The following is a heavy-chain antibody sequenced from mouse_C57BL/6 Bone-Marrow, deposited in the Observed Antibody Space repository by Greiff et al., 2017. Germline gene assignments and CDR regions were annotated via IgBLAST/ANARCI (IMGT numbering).Heavy chain of an antibody. CDR2: ISSGGSYT. D-gene: IGHD1-1*01. Sequence: EVKLVESGGDLVKPGGSLKLSCAASGFTFSSSGMSWVRQTPDKRLEWVATISSGGSYTYYPDSVKGRFTISRDNAKNTLYLQMSSLKSEDTAMYYCARGGLRAAWFAYWGKGTLVTVSA. V-gene: IGHV5-6*01. CDR1: GFTFSSSG. J-gene: IGHJ3*01. CDR3: ARGGLRAAWFAY.